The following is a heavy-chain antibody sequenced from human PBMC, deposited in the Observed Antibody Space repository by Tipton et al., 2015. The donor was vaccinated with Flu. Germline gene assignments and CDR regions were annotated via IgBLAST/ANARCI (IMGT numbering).Heavy chain of an antibody. CDR2: IYTSGST. CDR3: ARDDGDYGSESYHYYYGMDV. V-gene: IGHV4-38-2*02. D-gene: IGHD3-10*01. J-gene: IGHJ6*02. Sequence: TLSLTCNVSGYSISNGYYWGWIRQPPGKGLEWIGRIYTSGSTNYNPSLKTRVTISVDTSKNQFSLKLSSVTAADTAVYYCARDDGDYGSESYHYYYGMDVWGQGITVTVSS. CDR1: GYSISNGYY.